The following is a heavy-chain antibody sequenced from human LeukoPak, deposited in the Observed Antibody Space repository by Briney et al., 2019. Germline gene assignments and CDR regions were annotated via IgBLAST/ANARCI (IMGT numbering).Heavy chain of an antibody. CDR3: ARLNFWSNSYAAPFDS. CDR1: KFSFHGYW. Sequence: GGSLRLSCAASKFSFHGYWMSWVRQAPGKGLEWVANIKQDGSEGYYMDSVKGRFTISRDNAKNLLFLQMNSLRPDDTAVYYCARLNFWSNSYAAPFDSWGQGSLVTVSS. CDR2: IKQDGSEG. J-gene: IGHJ4*02. V-gene: IGHV3-7*01. D-gene: IGHD3-16*01.